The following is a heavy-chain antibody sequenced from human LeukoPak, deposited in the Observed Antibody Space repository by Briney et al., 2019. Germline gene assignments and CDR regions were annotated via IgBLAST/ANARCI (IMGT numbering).Heavy chain of an antibody. V-gene: IGHV1-18*01. CDR3: ARDHDPSYYDFWSGYLGGY. CDR2: ISAYNGNT. J-gene: IGHJ4*02. CDR1: GYTFTSYG. Sequence: ASVKASCKASGYTFTSYGISWVRQAPGQGLEWMGWISAYNGNTNYAQKLQGRVTMTTDTSTSTAYMELRSPRSDDTAVYYCARDHDPSYYDFWSGYLGGYWGQGTLVTVSS. D-gene: IGHD3-3*01.